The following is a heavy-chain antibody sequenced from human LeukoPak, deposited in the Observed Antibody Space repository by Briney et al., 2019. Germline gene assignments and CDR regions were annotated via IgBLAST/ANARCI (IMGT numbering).Heavy chain of an antibody. V-gene: IGHV3-30-3*01. CDR2: ISKDGTNK. J-gene: IGHJ4*02. Sequence: GGSLRLSCAAFGFTFSNYAIHWVCQAPGKGLEWAALISKDGTNKYYPDSVKGRFTISRDNSKNTLYLQMNSLRAEDTAVYYCAILGYSSSVFDCWGQGTLVTVSS. CDR3: AILGYSSSVFDC. CDR1: GFTFSNYA. D-gene: IGHD6-13*01.